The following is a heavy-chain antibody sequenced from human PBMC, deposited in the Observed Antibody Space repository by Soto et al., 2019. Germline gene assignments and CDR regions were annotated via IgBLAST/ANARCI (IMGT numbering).Heavy chain of an antibody. J-gene: IGHJ4*02. V-gene: IGHV1-69*01. D-gene: IGHD6-19*01. Sequence: SCKASGGTFSSSAISWVRQAPGQGREWMGGIIPIFGTANYAQKFQGRVTITADESTSTAYMELSSLRSEDTAVYYCARVSNPGYSSGWYELDYWGQGTLVTVSS. CDR3: ARVSNPGYSSGWYELDY. CDR1: GGTFSSSA. CDR2: IIPIFGTA.